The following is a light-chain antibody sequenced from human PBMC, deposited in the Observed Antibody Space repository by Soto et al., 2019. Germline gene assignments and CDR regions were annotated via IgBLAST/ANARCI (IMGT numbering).Light chain of an antibody. V-gene: IGLV1-44*01. CDR1: SSNIGINT. Sequence: QSVLTQPPSASGTPGQRVTISCAGSSSNIGINTVTWYQQLPGAAPKLLIYTNNQRPSGVPDRFSASKSGTSASLAIGGLQSEDEADYFCAAWDDSLDGYVFGSVTKLTVL. CDR3: AAWDDSLDGYV. J-gene: IGLJ1*01. CDR2: TNN.